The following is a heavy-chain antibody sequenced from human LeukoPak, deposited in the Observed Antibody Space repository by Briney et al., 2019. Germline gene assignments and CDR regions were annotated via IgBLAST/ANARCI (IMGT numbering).Heavy chain of an antibody. V-gene: IGHV3-23*01. J-gene: IGHJ6*03. CDR2: ISGSGGST. CDR3: AREEGYCSGGSCSNMDV. Sequence: PGGSLRLSCAASGFTFSSYAMSWVRQAPGKGLEWVSAISGSGGSTYYADSVKGRFTISRDNAKNSLYLQMNSLRAEDTAVYYCAREEGYCSGGSCSNMDVWGKGTTVTVSS. D-gene: IGHD2-15*01. CDR1: GFTFSSYA.